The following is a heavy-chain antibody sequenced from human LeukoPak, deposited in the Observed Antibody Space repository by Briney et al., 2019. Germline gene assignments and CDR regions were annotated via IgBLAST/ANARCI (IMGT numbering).Heavy chain of an antibody. Sequence: SGTLSLTCAVSGGSISSSNWWSWVRQPPRKGLEWIGEIYHSGSTNYNPSLKSRVTISVDKSKNQFSLKLSSVTAADTAVYYCARVEGSEAQSDAFDIWGQGTMVTVSS. CDR1: GGSISSSNW. CDR2: IYHSGST. V-gene: IGHV4-4*02. J-gene: IGHJ3*02. D-gene: IGHD6-25*01. CDR3: ARVEGSEAQSDAFDI.